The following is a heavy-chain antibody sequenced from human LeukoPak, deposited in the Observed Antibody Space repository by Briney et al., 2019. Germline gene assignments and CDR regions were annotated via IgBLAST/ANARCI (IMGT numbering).Heavy chain of an antibody. Sequence: GASVKVSCKASGYTFTSYYIHWVRQAPGQGLEWMGIINPSGGSTSYAQKFQGRVTMTRDTSTSTVYMELSSLRSEDTAVYYCARDLRGRDVVVSPRDDYWGQGTLVTVSS. CDR1: GYTFTSYY. J-gene: IGHJ4*02. D-gene: IGHD2-2*01. CDR2: INPSGGST. CDR3: ARDLRGRDVVVSPRDDY. V-gene: IGHV1-46*01.